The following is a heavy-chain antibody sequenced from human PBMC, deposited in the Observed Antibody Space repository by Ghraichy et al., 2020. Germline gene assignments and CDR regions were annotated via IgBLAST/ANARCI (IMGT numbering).Heavy chain of an antibody. CDR2: IFHSGST. V-gene: IGHV4-4*02. J-gene: IGHJ4*02. D-gene: IGHD2-2*01. Sequence: SETLSLTCAVSGDSIISNNWWSRVRQPPGKGLEWIGEIFHSGSTNYNPSLKSRITISLDKSKNQFSLKMTSVTAADTAVYYCAREIDQLRYFDSWGQGTLVTVSS. CDR3: AREIDQLRYFDS. CDR1: GDSIISNNW.